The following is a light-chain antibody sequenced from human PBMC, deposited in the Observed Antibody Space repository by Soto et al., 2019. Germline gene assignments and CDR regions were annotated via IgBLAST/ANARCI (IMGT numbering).Light chain of an antibody. V-gene: IGKV1-39*01. CDR1: QSVSTR. CDR3: QQSYSNPWT. Sequence: DIEMTQSPSSLSASIGDRVTITCRASQSVSTRFAWYQQKPGKAPKLLIYAASSLQSGVPSRFSGSGSGTDFTLTISSLQPEDFAAYYCQQSYSNPWTFGQGTKVDIK. J-gene: IGKJ1*01. CDR2: AAS.